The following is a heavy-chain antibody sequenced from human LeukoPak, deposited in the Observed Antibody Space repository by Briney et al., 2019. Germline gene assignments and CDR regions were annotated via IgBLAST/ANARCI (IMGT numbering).Heavy chain of an antibody. CDR2: ISYDGSNK. CDR1: GFTFSSYA. V-gene: IGHV3-30-3*01. CDR3: ARSLNYDYVWGSYRYQFDY. D-gene: IGHD3-16*02. Sequence: GRSLRLSCAASGFTFSSYAMHWVRQAPGKGLEWVAVISYDGSNKYYADSVKGRFTISRDNSKNTLYLQMNSLRAEDTAVYYCARSLNYDYVWGSYRYQFDYWGQGTLVTVSS. J-gene: IGHJ4*02.